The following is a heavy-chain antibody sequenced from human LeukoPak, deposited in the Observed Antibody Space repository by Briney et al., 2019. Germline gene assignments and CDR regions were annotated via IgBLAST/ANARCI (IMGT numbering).Heavy chain of an antibody. CDR3: VRVEVRGYSYGPTYFYHVHV. V-gene: IGHV1-69*13. J-gene: IGHJ6*03. CDR1: GDTFSNYA. D-gene: IGHD5-18*01. Sequence: SVKVSCKTSGDTFSNYAINWVRQAPGQGLEWMGGIIPIFGTVNFAQSFQGRLTITADESTITAYMELSSLRSEDTAVYYCVRVEVRGYSYGPTYFYHVHVWGKGTTVTVSS. CDR2: IIPIFGTV.